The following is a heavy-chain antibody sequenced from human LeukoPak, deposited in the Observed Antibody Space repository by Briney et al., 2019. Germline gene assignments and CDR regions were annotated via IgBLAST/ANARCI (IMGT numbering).Heavy chain of an antibody. D-gene: IGHD3-9*01. Sequence: ASVKVSCKASGYTFTSYYMHWVRQAPGQGLEWMGIINPSGGSTSYAQKFQGRVTMTRDTSTSTVYMELSSLRSEDTAVYYCARGPTDILTGYPDGYWGQGTLVTVSS. CDR2: INPSGGST. V-gene: IGHV1-46*01. CDR3: ARGPTDILTGYPDGY. J-gene: IGHJ4*02. CDR1: GYTFTSYY.